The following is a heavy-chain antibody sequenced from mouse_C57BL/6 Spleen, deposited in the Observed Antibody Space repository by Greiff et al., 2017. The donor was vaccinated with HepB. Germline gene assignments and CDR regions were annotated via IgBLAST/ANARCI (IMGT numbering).Heavy chain of an antibody. D-gene: IGHD2-4*01. V-gene: IGHV1-18*01. J-gene: IGHJ2*01. CDR1: GYTFTDYN. CDR3: ARRGLYYDYEFDY. CDR2: INPNNGGT. Sequence: EVKLQESGPELVKPGASVKIPCKASGYTFTDYNMDWVKQSHGKSLEWIGDINPNNGGTIYNQKFKGKATLTVDKSSSTAYMELRSLTSEDTAVYYCARRGLYYDYEFDYWGQGTTLTVSS.